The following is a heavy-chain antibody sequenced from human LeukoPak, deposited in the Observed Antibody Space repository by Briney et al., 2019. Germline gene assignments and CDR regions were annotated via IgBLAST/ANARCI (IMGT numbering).Heavy chain of an antibody. Sequence: GGSLRLSCAASGFTVSSNYMSWVRQAPGKGLEGVSVIYSGGSTYYADSVKGRFTISRDNSKNTLYLQMNSLRAEDTAVYYCARESAEYYGMDVWGQGTTVTVSS. D-gene: IGHD6-19*01. V-gene: IGHV3-53*01. CDR3: ARESAEYYGMDV. CDR2: IYSGGST. J-gene: IGHJ6*02. CDR1: GFTVSSNY.